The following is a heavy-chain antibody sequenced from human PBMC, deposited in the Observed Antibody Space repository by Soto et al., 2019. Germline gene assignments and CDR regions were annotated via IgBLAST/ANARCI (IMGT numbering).Heavy chain of an antibody. CDR1: GGSISDYY. CDR3: ATLGGWRQALDS. D-gene: IGHD3-16*01. J-gene: IGHJ5*01. CDR2: IYYTGTT. Sequence: SETLSLTCTVSGGSISDYYWSWIRQPPGKGLEWVGYIYYTGTTTYNPSLKSRLTLSVDTSKNQFSLKLRSVSAADTAVYYCATLGGWRQALDSWGHGTLVTVSS. V-gene: IGHV4-59*08.